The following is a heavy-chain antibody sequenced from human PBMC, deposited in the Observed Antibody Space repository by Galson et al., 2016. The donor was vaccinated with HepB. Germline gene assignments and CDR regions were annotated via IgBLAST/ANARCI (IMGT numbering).Heavy chain of an antibody. CDR2: ITGSGGST. V-gene: IGHV3-23*01. D-gene: IGHD5-24*01. CDR1: GFTFRSYW. CDR3: AKNPELNYYYYYMDV. J-gene: IGHJ6*03. Sequence: SLRLSCATSGFTFRSYWMSWVRQAPGKGLEWVSAITGSGGSTYYVESVKGRFTISRDSSKNTVYLEMNSLRAEDTAVYYCAKNPELNYYYYYMDVWGKGTTVTVSS.